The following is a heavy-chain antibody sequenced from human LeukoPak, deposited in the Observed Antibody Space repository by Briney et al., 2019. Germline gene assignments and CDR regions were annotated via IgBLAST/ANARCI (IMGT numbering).Heavy chain of an antibody. CDR1: GGSISSSSYY. V-gene: IGHV4-39*01. CDR2: IYYSGIT. CDR3: ARDTYYYGSGSYDY. J-gene: IGHJ4*02. D-gene: IGHD3-10*01. Sequence: SETLSLXCTVSGGSISSSSYYWGWIRQPPGKGLEWIGSIYYSGITYYNPSLKSRVTISVDTSKNQFSLKLSSVTAADTAVYYCARDTYYYGSGSYDYWGQGTLVTVSS.